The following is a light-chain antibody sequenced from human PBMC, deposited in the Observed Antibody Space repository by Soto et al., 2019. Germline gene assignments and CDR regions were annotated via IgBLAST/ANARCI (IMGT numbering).Light chain of an antibody. J-gene: IGLJ2*01. Sequence: QSVLTQSPSASASLGASVKLTCTLSSGHSSFAIAWHQQQPEKGPRYLMKINSDGSHTKGDGIPDRFSGSGSGAERYLTISSLQSEDEAEYYCQTWGTGIVFGGGTKPTVL. CDR1: SGHSSFA. V-gene: IGLV4-69*01. CDR2: INSDGSH. CDR3: QTWGTGIV.